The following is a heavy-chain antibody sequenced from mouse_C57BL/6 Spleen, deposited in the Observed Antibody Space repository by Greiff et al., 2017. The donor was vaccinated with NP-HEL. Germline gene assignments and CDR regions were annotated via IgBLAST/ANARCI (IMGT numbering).Heavy chain of an antibody. CDR3: ARRGYYGSSYVFAY. CDR2: IYPGSGST. J-gene: IGHJ3*01. V-gene: IGHV1-55*01. Sequence: QVQLQQSGAELVKPGASVKMSCKASGYTFTSYWITWVKQRPGQGLEWIGDIYPGSGSTNYNEKFKSKATLTVDTSSSTAYMQLSSLTSEDSAVYYCARRGYYGSSYVFAYWGQGTLVTVSA. D-gene: IGHD1-1*01. CDR1: GYTFTSYW.